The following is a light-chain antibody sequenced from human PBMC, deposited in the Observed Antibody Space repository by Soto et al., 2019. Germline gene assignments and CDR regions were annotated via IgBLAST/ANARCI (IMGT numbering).Light chain of an antibody. CDR3: QQLNIFPPLFT. CDR2: GAS. J-gene: IGKJ3*01. Sequence: DIQLTQSPFFLSASVGDRVTITCPASQGIRSYLGWYQQRPGKAPELLIYGASTLRTGVASRFSGSGSGTEFTLTLSSLQPEDFATYFCQQLNIFPPLFTFGPGTKVDIK. V-gene: IGKV1-9*01. CDR1: QGIRSY.